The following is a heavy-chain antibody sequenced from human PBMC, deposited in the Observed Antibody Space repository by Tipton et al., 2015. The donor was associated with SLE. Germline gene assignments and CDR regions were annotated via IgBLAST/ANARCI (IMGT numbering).Heavy chain of an antibody. CDR2: IYTSGST. Sequence: LRLSCTVSGGSISSGSYYWSWIRQPAGKGLEWIGRIYTSGSTNYNPSLKSRVTISVGTSKNQFSLKLSSVTAADTAVYYCARGGRLVEGPMDVWGKGTTVTVSS. D-gene: IGHD6-19*01. J-gene: IGHJ6*03. CDR1: GGSISSGSYY. V-gene: IGHV4-61*02. CDR3: ARGGRLVEGPMDV.